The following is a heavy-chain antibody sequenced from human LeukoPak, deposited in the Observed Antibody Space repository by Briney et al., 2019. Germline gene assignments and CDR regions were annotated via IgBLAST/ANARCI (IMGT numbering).Heavy chain of an antibody. D-gene: IGHD6-19*01. CDR2: IWYDGRTK. J-gene: IGHJ4*02. CDR1: GFTFSNYG. CDR3: SREWGRIAVAGGPGY. Sequence: GGSLRLSCAASGFTFSNYGMHWVRQAPGKGLEWVALIWYDGRTKFHADSVKGRFTISRDNSKNTLFLQMASLRDEDTAVYYCSREWGRIAVAGGPGYWGQGTRVTVSS. V-gene: IGHV3-33*01.